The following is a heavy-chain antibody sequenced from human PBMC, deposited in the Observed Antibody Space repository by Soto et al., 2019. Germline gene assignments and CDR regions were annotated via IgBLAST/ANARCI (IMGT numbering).Heavy chain of an antibody. CDR1: GFTFSSYG. V-gene: IGHV3-33*01. CDR2: IWYDGSNK. J-gene: IGHJ4*02. D-gene: IGHD6-19*01. CDR3: ARALRAVAAYFDY. Sequence: GGSLRLSCAASGFTFSSYGMHWVRQAPGKGLEWVAVIWYDGSNKYYADSVKGRFTISRDNSKNTLYLQMNSLRAEDTAVYYCARALRAVAAYFDYWGQGTLVTVSS.